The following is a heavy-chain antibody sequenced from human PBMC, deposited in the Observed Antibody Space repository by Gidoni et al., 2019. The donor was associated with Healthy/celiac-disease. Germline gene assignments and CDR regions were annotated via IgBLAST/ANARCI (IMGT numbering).Heavy chain of an antibody. V-gene: IGHV4-61*01. CDR3: ARDSYYYGMDV. J-gene: IGHJ6*02. CDR1: GGSVSSGSSY. Sequence: QVQLQESGPGLVKPSETLSLTCTVSGGSVSSGSSYWSWIRQPPGKGLEWIGYIYYSGSTNYNPSLKSRVTISVDTSKNQFSLKLSSGTAADTAVYYCARDSYYYGMDVWGQGTTVTVSS. CDR2: IYYSGST.